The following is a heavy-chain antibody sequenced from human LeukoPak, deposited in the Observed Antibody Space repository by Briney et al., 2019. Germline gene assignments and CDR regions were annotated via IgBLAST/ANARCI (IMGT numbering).Heavy chain of an antibody. J-gene: IGHJ3*02. CDR2: IYYSGST. D-gene: IGHD5-18*01. CDR1: GGSISSSSYY. CDR3: ATYWIQRAFGI. Sequence: SETLSLTCTVSGGSISSSSYYWGWIRQPPGKGLEWIGSIYYSGSTYYNPSLKSRVTISVDTSKNQFSLKLSSVTAADTAVYYCATYWIQRAFGIWGQGTMVTVSS. V-gene: IGHV4-39*07.